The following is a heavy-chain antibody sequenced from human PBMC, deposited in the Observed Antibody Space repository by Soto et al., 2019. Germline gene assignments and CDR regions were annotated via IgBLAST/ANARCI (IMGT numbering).Heavy chain of an antibody. CDR3: AKDQWYSSGRYERSRAVDY. CDR2: ISGSGGST. V-gene: IGHV3-23*01. CDR1: GFTFSSYA. Sequence: GGSLRLSCAASGFTFSSYAMSWVRQAPGKGLEWVSAISGSGGSTYYADSVKGRFTISRDNSKNTPYLQMNSLRAEDTAVYYCAKDQWYSSGRYERSRAVDYWGQGTLVTVSS. D-gene: IGHD6-19*01. J-gene: IGHJ4*02.